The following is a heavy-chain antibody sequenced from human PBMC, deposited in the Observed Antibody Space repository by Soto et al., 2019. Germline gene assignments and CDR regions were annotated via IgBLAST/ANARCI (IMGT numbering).Heavy chain of an antibody. CDR3: ARGVGATLSDY. D-gene: IGHD1-26*01. Sequence: QVQLVQSGAEVEKPGSSVKVSCKASGGTFSSYTISWVRQAPGQGLEWMGRIIPILGIANYAQKFQGRVTIIADKSTSTAYMELSSLRSEDTAVYYCARGVGATLSDYWGQGTLVTVSS. J-gene: IGHJ4*02. V-gene: IGHV1-69*02. CDR1: GGTFSSYT. CDR2: IIPILGIA.